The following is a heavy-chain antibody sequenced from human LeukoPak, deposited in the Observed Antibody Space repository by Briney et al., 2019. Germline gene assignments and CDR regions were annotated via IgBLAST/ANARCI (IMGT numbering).Heavy chain of an antibody. CDR3: ATAGNYRFDY. J-gene: IGHJ4*02. Sequence: GGSLRLSCAASGFTFSNYWVHWVRQAPGKGLVWVSRINPDGSTINYADSVKGRFTISRDNAKNTLYLQMNSLRAEDTAVYYCATAGNYRFDYWGQGTLVTVTS. CDR2: INPDGSTI. V-gene: IGHV3-74*01. D-gene: IGHD1-7*01. CDR1: GFTFSNYW.